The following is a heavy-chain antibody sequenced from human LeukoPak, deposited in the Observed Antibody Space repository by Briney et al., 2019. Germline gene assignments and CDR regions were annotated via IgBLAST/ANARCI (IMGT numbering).Heavy chain of an antibody. CDR1: GYSISSGYY. J-gene: IGHJ4*02. CDR2: IYHSGGT. D-gene: IGHD3-10*01. CDR3: ARLPGAHYFDY. Sequence: PSETLSLTCAVSGYSISSGYYWGWIRQPPGKGLEWIGSIYHSGGTYYNPSLKSRVTISVDTSKNQFSLKLSSVTAADTAVYYCARLPGAHYFDYWGQGTLVTVSS. V-gene: IGHV4-38-2*01.